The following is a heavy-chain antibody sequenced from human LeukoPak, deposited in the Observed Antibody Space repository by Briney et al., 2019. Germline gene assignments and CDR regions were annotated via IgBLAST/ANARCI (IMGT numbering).Heavy chain of an antibody. CDR3: AREGYDILTGYYNY. D-gene: IGHD3-9*01. V-gene: IGHV3-53*01. J-gene: IGHJ4*02. Sequence: GGSLRLSCAASGFTVSSNHMSWVRQAPGKGLEWVSVIYSGGSTYYADSVKGRFTISRDNSKNTLYLQMNSLRAEDTAVYYCAREGYDILTGYYNYWGQGTLVTVSS. CDR1: GFTVSSNH. CDR2: IYSGGST.